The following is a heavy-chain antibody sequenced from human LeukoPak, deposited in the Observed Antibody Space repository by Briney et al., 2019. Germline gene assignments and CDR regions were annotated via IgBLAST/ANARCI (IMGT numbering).Heavy chain of an antibody. J-gene: IGHJ4*02. CDR1: GYSFTNCG. CDR3: ARDERSAAAGSAYYLDS. Sequence: ASVKVSCKASGYSFTNCGISWVRQAPGQGLEWMGWISGFNGNANFAPKLQDRVTLTTDASTSTAYKELRSLRSDDTAVYYCARDERSAAAGSAYYLDSWGQGTLVTVSS. CDR2: ISGFNGNA. D-gene: IGHD6-13*01. V-gene: IGHV1-18*01.